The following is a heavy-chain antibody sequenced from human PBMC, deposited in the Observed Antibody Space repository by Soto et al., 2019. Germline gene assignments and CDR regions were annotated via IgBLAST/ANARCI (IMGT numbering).Heavy chain of an antibody. CDR3: ARIAASGRGWDV. Sequence: EVQLVESGGGLVQTGGSLRLSCVDSGFTFSSYWMSWVRQAPVKGLEWVGNIKQDGSEENYADSVKGRFTISRDNAKNSMYLQMNSLRVEDTAVYYCARIAASGRGWDVWGQGTTVVVSS. D-gene: IGHD6-13*01. CDR1: GFTFSSYW. CDR2: IKQDGSEE. V-gene: IGHV3-7*01. J-gene: IGHJ6*02.